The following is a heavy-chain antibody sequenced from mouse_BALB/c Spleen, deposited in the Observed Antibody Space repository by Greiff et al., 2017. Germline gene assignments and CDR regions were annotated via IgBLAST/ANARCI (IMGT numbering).Heavy chain of an antibody. CDR2: IDPFNGGT. D-gene: IGHD1-1*01. V-gene: IGHV1S135*01. Sequence: VQLKESGPELMKPGASVKISCKASGYSFTSYYMHWVKQSHGKSLEWIGYIDPFNGGTSYNQKFKGKATLTVDKSSSTAYMHLSSLTSEDSAVYYCARSYGTGYFDVWGAGTTVTVSS. CDR1: GYSFTSYY. CDR3: ARSYGTGYFDV. J-gene: IGHJ1*01.